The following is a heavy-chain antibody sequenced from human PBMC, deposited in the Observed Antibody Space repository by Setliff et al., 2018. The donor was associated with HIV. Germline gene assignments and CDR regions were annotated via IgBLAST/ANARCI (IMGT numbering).Heavy chain of an antibody. Sequence: PSETLSLTCAVSGGSISSSKWWSWLRQTPGKGLEWIGRIYHSGSTKYNPSLKSRVTISVDTSRNQLSLKLSSVTAADTAVYYCARSLSGDYYYGMDVWGQGTTVTVSS. D-gene: IGHD3-10*01. V-gene: IGHV4-4*02. CDR1: GGSISSSKW. CDR2: IYHSGST. CDR3: ARSLSGDYYYGMDV. J-gene: IGHJ6*02.